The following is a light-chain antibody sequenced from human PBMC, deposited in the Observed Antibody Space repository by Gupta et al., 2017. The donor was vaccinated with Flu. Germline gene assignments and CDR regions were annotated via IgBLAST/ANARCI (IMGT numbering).Light chain of an antibody. CDR3: QAWDSSTAV. Sequence: SSELTQPPSVSVSPGPTASITCSGDKLGDKYACWYQQKPGQSPVLVIYQDSKRPSGIPERFSGSNSGNTATLTISGTQAMDGADYYCQAWDSSTAVFGGGTKLTVL. CDR2: QDS. J-gene: IGLJ2*01. CDR1: KLGDKY. V-gene: IGLV3-1*01.